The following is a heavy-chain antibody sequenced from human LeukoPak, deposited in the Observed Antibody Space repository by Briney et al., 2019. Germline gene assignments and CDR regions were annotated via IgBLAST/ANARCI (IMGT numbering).Heavy chain of an antibody. CDR3: TIESILIWD. Sequence: GGPLRLSCAASGFTFSNAWMSWVRQAPGKWLEWVGRSYSKTDGGTTIYAAPVKGRFTISRDDSANTLYLQMNSLKTEDTAIYYCTIESILIWDWGQGTLVTVSS. D-gene: IGHD3-9*01. J-gene: IGHJ4*02. CDR1: GFTFSNAW. CDR2: SYSKTDGGTT. V-gene: IGHV3-15*01.